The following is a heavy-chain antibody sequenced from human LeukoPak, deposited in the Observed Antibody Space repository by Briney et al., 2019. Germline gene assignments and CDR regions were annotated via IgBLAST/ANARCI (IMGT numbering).Heavy chain of an antibody. CDR3: ARDTPGVDTAMVYYYYYGMDV. CDR2: INPNSGGT. V-gene: IGHV1-2*02. D-gene: IGHD5-18*01. Sequence: VSVKVSCKASGYTFTGYYMHWVRQAPGQGLEWMGWINPNSGGTNYAQKFQGRVTMTRDTSIRTAYMELSRLRSDDTAVYYCARDTPGVDTAMVYYYYYGMDVWGQGTTVTVSS. J-gene: IGHJ6*02. CDR1: GYTFTGYY.